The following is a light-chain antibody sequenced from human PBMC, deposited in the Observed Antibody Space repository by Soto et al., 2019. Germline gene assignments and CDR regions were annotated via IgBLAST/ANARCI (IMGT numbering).Light chain of an antibody. J-gene: IGKJ1*01. V-gene: IGKV1-9*01. CDR3: QQLNSYPRT. CDR1: QGISSY. Sequence: DLQLTQSPSFLSASVGDRVTITCRASQGISSYLAWYQQKPGKAPKLLIYAASILQSGVPSRFSGSGSGTEFTLTISSLQPEDFATYSCQQLNSYPRTFGRGTEVEIK. CDR2: AAS.